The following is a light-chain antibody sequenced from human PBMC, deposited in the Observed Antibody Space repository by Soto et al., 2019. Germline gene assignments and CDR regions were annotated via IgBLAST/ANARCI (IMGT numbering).Light chain of an antibody. CDR2: GTS. Sequence: EIVLTQSPGTLSSSPGERATIPCRASQSVKSSYLAWYQNTPGQAPRLLIYGTSSRATGIPDRFSGIVSGTDFTLTISRLEAEDFAVYYCHQRQYWPPITFGQGTRLEIK. CDR1: QSVKSSY. J-gene: IGKJ5*01. CDR3: HQRQYWPPIT. V-gene: IGKV3D-20*02.